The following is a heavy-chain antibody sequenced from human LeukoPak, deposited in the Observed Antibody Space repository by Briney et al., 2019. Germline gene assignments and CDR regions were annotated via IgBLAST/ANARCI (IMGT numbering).Heavy chain of an antibody. V-gene: IGHV3-30-3*01. Sequence: QPGGSLGLSRAPSGFTFRISDTHGLSQAPGKGLEWVAVISYDGSNKYYADSVKGRFTISRDNTKNTLYLQINSLRAEDTAVYYCAREDSSSGYPTGFDYWGQGTLVTVSS. CDR1: GFTFRISD. J-gene: IGHJ4*02. D-gene: IGHD6-13*01. CDR3: AREDSSSGYPTGFDY. CDR2: ISYDGSNK.